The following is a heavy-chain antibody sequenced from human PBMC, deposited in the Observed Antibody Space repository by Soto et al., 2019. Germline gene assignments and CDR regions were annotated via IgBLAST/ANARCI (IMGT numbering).Heavy chain of an antibody. D-gene: IGHD4-17*01. Sequence: QVQLVQSGPEVKKPGSSVKISCKASGGTLGSYVFSWVRQAPGHGLEWMGRITPVFGTTSYAQNFQDRLTVSADESTTTIHADLSGLTSDDTAVYYCGRCLPPDLWGQGTLVTVSS. V-gene: IGHV1-69*18. CDR1: GGTLGSYV. CDR2: ITPVFGTT. CDR3: GRCLPPDL. J-gene: IGHJ5*02.